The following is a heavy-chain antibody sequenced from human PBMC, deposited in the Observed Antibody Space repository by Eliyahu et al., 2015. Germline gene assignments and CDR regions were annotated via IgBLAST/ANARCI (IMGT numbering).Heavy chain of an antibody. J-gene: IGHJ4*02. D-gene: IGHD2/OR15-2a*01. V-gene: IGHV4-34*02. CDR3: ARGDNSWGDTWSPFDY. Sequence: QVQLQQWGAGLLKPSETLSLTCAVYGGSFSGYYWSWIRQPPGKGLEWIGEINDSGNSNYNPSLKSRVTMSVDTSKNQFSLKLSSVTATDTAVYYCARGDNSWGDTWSPFDYWGRGTLVTVSS. CDR1: GGSFSGYY. CDR2: INDSGNS.